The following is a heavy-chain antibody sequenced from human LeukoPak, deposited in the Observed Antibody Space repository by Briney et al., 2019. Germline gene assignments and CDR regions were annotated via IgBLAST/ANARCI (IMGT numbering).Heavy chain of an antibody. CDR2: IGGRGTST. CDR1: GFRFSDFT. J-gene: IGHJ5*02. D-gene: IGHD3-16*01. V-gene: IGHV3-23*01. Sequence: PGGSLRLSCAASGFRFSDFTMTWVRQAPGKGPEWASAIGGRGTSTYYADSLGGRFTISRDNSKDMLYLQMNSLKVEDTATYYCGKEGGAWGQGTKVTVSS. CDR3: GKEGGA.